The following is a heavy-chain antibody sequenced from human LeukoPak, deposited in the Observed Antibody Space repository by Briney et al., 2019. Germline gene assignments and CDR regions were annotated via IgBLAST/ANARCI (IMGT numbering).Heavy chain of an antibody. D-gene: IGHD3-16*01. V-gene: IGHV3-7*01. CDR1: GFTVSTKY. CDR3: ARDVFGAPHGY. Sequence: GGSLRLSCAVSGFTVSTKYMSWVRQAPGKGLEWVANINQDGNENYYVNSVKGRFTISRDNAKNSLYLHLSSLRAEDTAVYYCARDVFGAPHGYWGQGTLVTVSS. J-gene: IGHJ4*02. CDR2: INQDGNEN.